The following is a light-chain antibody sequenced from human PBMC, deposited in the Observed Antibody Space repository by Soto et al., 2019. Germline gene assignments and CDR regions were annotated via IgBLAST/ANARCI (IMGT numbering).Light chain of an antibody. CDR1: QAINRY. CDR2: TTS. CDR3: QQGNRFPLT. V-gene: IGKV1-12*01. Sequence: DIQMTQSPSSVSASVGDRVTITCRASQAINRYLAWYQQKPGKAPNLLIYTTSSLQSGVPSRFIGSGSGTDFTLTISSLEPEDFATYYCQQGNRFPLTFGGGTKVEIK. J-gene: IGKJ4*01.